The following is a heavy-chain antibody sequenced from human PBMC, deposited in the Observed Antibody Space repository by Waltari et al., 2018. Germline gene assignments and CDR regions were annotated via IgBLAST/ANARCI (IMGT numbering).Heavy chain of an antibody. J-gene: IGHJ1*01. CDR1: GGSISTNYN. CDR2: MQYRGST. CDR3: GRIAFGDDGGYFQH. Sequence: QLQLHESGPGLVRPSETLSLTCTVPGGSISTNYNWGWIRPPPGKGLEWMGNMQYRGSTFYNPSLKSRVTISLDTSKNQFSLRLSSVGAADTAVYFCGRIAFGDDGGYFQHWGQGTLVTVSS. D-gene: IGHD4-17*01. V-gene: IGHV4-39*01.